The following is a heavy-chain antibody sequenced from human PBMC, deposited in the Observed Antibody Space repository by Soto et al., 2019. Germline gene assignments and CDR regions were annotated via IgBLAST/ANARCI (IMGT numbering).Heavy chain of an antibody. D-gene: IGHD5-18*01. CDR1: GGSISSGDYY. CDR2: IYYSGST. Sequence: QVQLQESGPGLVKPSQTLSLTCTVSGGSISSGDYYWSWIRQPPGKGLEWMGYIYYSGSTYYNPSLRRRVTISVDTSKNQFSLKLSSVTAADTAVYYCARVELQLWLFDYWGQGTLVTVSS. J-gene: IGHJ4*02. V-gene: IGHV4-30-4*01. CDR3: ARVELQLWLFDY.